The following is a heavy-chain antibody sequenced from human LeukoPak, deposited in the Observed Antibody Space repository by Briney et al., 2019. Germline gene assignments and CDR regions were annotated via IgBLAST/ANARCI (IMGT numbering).Heavy chain of an antibody. J-gene: IGHJ4*02. D-gene: IGHD3-16*02. CDR1: GGSFSGYY. CDR2: INHSGST. Sequence: PSETLSLTCAVCGGSFSGYYWSWIRQPPGKGLEWIGEINHSGSTNYNPSLKSRVTISVDTSKNQFSLKLSSVTAADTAVYYCARGGDYVWGSYRYFDYWGQGTLVTVSS. V-gene: IGHV4-34*01. CDR3: ARGGDYVWGSYRYFDY.